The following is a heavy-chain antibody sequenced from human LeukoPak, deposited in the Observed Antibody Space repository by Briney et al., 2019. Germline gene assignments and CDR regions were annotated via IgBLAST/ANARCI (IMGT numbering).Heavy chain of an antibody. CDR3: ARVWVDAFDI. D-gene: IGHD1-26*01. CDR2: INHSGST. J-gene: IGHJ3*02. V-gene: IGHV4-34*01. Sequence: GSLRLSCAASGFTLSSYSMNWVRQPPGKGLEWIGEINHSGSTNYNPSLKSRVTISVDTSKNQFSLKLSSVTAADTAVYYCARVWVDAFDIWGQGTMVTVSS. CDR1: GFTLSSYS.